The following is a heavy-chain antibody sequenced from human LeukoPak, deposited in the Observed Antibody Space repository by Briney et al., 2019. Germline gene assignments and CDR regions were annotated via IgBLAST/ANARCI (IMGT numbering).Heavy chain of an antibody. CDR3: ARVSGYDEYWFDP. V-gene: IGHV1-2*02. CDR2: INPNSGGT. Sequence: ASVKVSCKASGYTFTGYYMHWVRQAPGQGLEWMGWINPNSGGTNYAQKFQGRVTMTRDTSISTAYMELSRLRSDDTAVYYCARVSGYDEYWFDPWGQGTLVTVSS. J-gene: IGHJ5*02. D-gene: IGHD5-12*01. CDR1: GYTFTGYY.